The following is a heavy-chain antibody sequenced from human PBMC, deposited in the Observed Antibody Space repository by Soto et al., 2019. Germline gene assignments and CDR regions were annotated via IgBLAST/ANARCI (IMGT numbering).Heavy chain of an antibody. CDR1: GYSFTNND. D-gene: IGHD3-16*01. CDR2: MNPGSGDT. CDR3: ARMATFGSLNWFDP. Sequence: ASVKVSCKASGYSFTNNDVSWVRQATGQGLEWRGWMNPGSGDTGYAQKVQGRVTMTRDISIATAYMELSSLRSDDTAIYYCARMATFGSLNWFDPWGQGTLVTVSS. V-gene: IGHV1-8*01. J-gene: IGHJ5*02.